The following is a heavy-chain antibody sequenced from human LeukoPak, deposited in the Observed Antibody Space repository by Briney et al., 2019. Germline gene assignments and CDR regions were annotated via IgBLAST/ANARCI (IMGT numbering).Heavy chain of an antibody. CDR1: GFTFSSYG. CDR2: IWYDGSNK. CDR3: ARVHGYSYGDYYYGMDV. J-gene: IGHJ6*02. Sequence: QPGRSLRLSCAASGFTFSSYGMHWVRQAPGKGLEWVAVIWYDGSNKYYADSVKGRFTISRDNSKNTLYLQMNSLRAEDTAVYYCARVHGYSYGDYYYGMDVWGQGTTVTVSS. V-gene: IGHV3-33*01. D-gene: IGHD5-18*01.